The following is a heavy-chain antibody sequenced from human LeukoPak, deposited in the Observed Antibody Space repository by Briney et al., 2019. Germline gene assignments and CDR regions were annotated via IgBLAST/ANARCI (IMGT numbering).Heavy chain of an antibody. J-gene: IGHJ3*02. CDR3: AKCLGGSCYSDAFDI. D-gene: IGHD2-15*01. V-gene: IGHV3-23*01. CDR1: GLTFSGYV. CDR2: ISGSGSMA. Sequence: GGSLRLSCVGSGLTFSGYVLAWVRQAPGKGLEWISAISGSGSMAYYADSVKGRFTISRDNSKNTLYLQMNSLRAEDTAVYYCAKCLGGSCYSDAFDIWGQGTMVTVSS.